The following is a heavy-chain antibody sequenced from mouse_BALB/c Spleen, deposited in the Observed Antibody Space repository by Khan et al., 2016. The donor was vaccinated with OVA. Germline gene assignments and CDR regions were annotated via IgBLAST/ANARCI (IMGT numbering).Heavy chain of an antibody. CDR2: ISYSGST. J-gene: IGHJ4*01. Sequence: EVQLQESGPGLVKPSQSLSLTCTVTGYSITSDYAWNWIRQYPGNKLEWMGYISYSGSTSYNPSLKSRISITRDTSKNQFFLQLNSVTTEDTGTYYCENGHYYGYGAMDYWGQGTSVTVSS. CDR3: ENGHYYGYGAMDY. D-gene: IGHD1-2*01. V-gene: IGHV3-2*02. CDR1: GYSITSDYA.